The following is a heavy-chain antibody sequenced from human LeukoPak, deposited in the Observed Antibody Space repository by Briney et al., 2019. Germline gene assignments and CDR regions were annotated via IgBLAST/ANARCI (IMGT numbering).Heavy chain of an antibody. D-gene: IGHD2-15*01. CDR1: GGSFTGGTYY. CDR3: ARAGYCSGGSCFRVYYFDS. Sequence: PSDTLSLPCTVSGGSFTGGTYYWSWIRQPPGKGLEWIGYFYYSGSTNFNPSLKSRVTISVDASKNKFSLKLSSVTAADTAVYYCARAGYCSGGSCFRVYYFDSWGQGALVTVSS. J-gene: IGHJ4*02. CDR2: FYYSGST. V-gene: IGHV4-61*01.